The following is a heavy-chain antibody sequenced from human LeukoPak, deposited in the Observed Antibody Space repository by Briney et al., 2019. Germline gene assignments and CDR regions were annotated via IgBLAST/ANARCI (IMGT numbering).Heavy chain of an antibody. J-gene: IGHJ4*02. V-gene: IGHV4-39*07. CDR1: GGSISSSSYY. CDR2: IYYSGST. Sequence: SETLSLTCTVSGGSISSSSYYWGWIRQPPGKGLEWIGSIYYSGSTYYNPSLKSRVTISVDTSKNQFSLKLSSVTAADTAVYYCAREVVVVPAARGPYFDYWGQGTLVTVSS. D-gene: IGHD2-2*01. CDR3: AREVVVVPAARGPYFDY.